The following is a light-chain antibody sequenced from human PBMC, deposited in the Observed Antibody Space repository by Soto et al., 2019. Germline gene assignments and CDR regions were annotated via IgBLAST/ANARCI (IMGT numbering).Light chain of an antibody. CDR3: NSYTAFNTRV. CDR1: SSDVGAYEY. CDR2: EVS. Sequence: QSALAQPASMSGSLGQSITISCTGTSSDVGAYEYVSWYQQHPGKVPKLLIYEVSDRPPGISDRFSGSKSGNTASLTISRLQSEDEADYYCNSYTAFNTRVFGTGTKVTVL. V-gene: IGLV2-14*01. J-gene: IGLJ1*01.